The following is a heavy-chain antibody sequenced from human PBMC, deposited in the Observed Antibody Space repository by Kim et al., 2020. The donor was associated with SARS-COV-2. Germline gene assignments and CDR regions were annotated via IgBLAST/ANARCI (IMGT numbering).Heavy chain of an antibody. D-gene: IGHD3-9*01. CDR2: IYYSGST. J-gene: IGHJ4*02. Sequence: SETLSLTCTVSGGSISSYYWSWIRQPPGKGLEWIGYIYYSGSTNYNPSLKSRVTISVDTSKNQFSLKLSSVTAADTAVYYCARGSNILTGYPFGYWGQGTLVTVSS. V-gene: IGHV4-59*01. CDR3: ARGSNILTGYPFGY. CDR1: GGSISSYY.